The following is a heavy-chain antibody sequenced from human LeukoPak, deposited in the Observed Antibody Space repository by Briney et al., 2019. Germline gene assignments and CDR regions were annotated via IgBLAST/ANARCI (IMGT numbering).Heavy chain of an antibody. CDR1: GFTFSSYA. J-gene: IGHJ4*02. CDR2: ISGSGGST. Sequence: TGGSLRLSCAASGFTFSSYAMSWVRQAPGKGLEWVSAISGSGGSTYYADSVKGRFTISRDNSKNTLYLQMNSLRAEDTAVYYCAEDGRRWLQSEFDYWGQGTLVTVSS. CDR3: AEDGRRWLQSEFDY. V-gene: IGHV3-23*01. D-gene: IGHD5-24*01.